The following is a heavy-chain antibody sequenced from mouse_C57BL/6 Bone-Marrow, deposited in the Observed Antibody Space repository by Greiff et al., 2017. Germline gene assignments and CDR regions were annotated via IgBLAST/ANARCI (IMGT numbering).Heavy chain of an antibody. J-gene: IGHJ1*03. V-gene: IGHV5-16*01. D-gene: IGHD1-1*01. CDR1: GFTFSDYY. CDR3: AREGATVVAPWDWYFDV. Sequence: DVKLVESEGGLVQPGSSMKLSCTASGFTFSDYYMAWVRQVPEKGLEWVANINYDGSSTYYLDSLKSRFIISRDNAKNILYRQMSSLKSEDTATYYCAREGATVVAPWDWYFDVCGTGTTVTVSS. CDR2: INYDGSST.